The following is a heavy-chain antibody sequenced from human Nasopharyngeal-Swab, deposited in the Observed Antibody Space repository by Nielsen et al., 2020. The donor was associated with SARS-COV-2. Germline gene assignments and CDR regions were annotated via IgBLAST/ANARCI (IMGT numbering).Heavy chain of an antibody. J-gene: IGHJ4*02. CDR2: IYHSGNT. CDR1: GGSISSGFYS. CDR3: ARKYCNGDCYFDY. V-gene: IGHV4-30-2*01. Sequence: SETLSLPCAVSGGSISSGFYSWSCIRQPPGKVLECIGYIYHSGNTYYNPSLKSRVTISVDRSKNQFSLRLSSVTAADTAVYYCARKYCNGDCYFDYWGQGTLVTVSS. D-gene: IGHD2-21*02.